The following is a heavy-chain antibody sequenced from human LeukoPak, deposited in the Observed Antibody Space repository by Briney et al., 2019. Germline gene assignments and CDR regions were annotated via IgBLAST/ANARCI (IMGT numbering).Heavy chain of an antibody. V-gene: IGHV3-21*01. CDR1: GFTFSSYS. D-gene: IGHD3-22*01. CDR3: ARGRYYYDSSGYHAFDI. J-gene: IGHJ3*02. CDR2: ISSSRSYI. Sequence: PGGSLRLSCAASGFTFSSYSMNWVRQAPGKGLEWVSSISSSRSYIYYADSVKGRFTISRDNAKNSLYLQMNSLRAEDTAVYYCARGRYYYDSSGYHAFDIWGQGTMVTVSS.